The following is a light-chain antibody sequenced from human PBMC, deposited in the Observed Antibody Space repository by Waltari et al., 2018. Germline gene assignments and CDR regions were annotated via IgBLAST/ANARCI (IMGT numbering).Light chain of an antibody. CDR3: QQSYSAPPYT. J-gene: IGKJ2*01. V-gene: IGKV1-39*01. Sequence: DIQMTQSPSTLSASVGDKVTITCRASRSINSYLSWYQHKPGKAPKLLISAASNLQSGVPSRFSGSGSGTDFTLTISRMQPEDFATYYCQQSYSAPPYTFGQGTKLEIK. CDR2: AAS. CDR1: RSINSY.